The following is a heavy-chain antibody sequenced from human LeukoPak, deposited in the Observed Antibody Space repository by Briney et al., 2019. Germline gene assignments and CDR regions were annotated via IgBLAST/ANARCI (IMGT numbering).Heavy chain of an antibody. CDR2: ISGSGGST. Sequence: PGGSLRLSCAASGFTFSSYAMSWVRQAPGKGLEWVSAISGSGGSTYYADSVKGRFTISRDNSKNTLYLQMNSLRAEDTAVYYCAKDSKWDGSGSPLDYWGQGTLVTVSS. CDR3: AKDSKWDGSGSPLDY. D-gene: IGHD3-10*01. CDR1: GFTFSSYA. J-gene: IGHJ4*02. V-gene: IGHV3-23*01.